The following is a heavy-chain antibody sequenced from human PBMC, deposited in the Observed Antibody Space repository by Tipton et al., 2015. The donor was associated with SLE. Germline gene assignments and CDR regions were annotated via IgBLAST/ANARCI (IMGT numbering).Heavy chain of an antibody. CDR2: IYHSGST. D-gene: IGHD1-26*01. Sequence: TLSLTCTVSGYSISSGYYWGWIRQPPGKGLEWIGSIYHSGSTYYNPSLKSRVTISVDTSKNQFSLKLSSVTAADTAVYYCAKWEEANNAFDIWGQGTMVTVSS. V-gene: IGHV4-38-2*02. J-gene: IGHJ3*02. CDR1: GYSISSGYY. CDR3: AKWEEANNAFDI.